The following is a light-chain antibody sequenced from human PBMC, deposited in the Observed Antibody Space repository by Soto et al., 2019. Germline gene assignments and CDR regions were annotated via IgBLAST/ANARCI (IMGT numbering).Light chain of an antibody. V-gene: IGKV3-11*01. J-gene: IGKJ5*01. CDR3: QQRSIWPIT. Sequence: EIVLTQSPATLSLSPGERATLSCRASQSVSIYLSWYQQKPGQAPRLLIYGASNRATGIPARFSGSGSGTDFTLTISSLEPEDFAVYYCQQRSIWPITFGQGTRLEIK. CDR1: QSVSIY. CDR2: GAS.